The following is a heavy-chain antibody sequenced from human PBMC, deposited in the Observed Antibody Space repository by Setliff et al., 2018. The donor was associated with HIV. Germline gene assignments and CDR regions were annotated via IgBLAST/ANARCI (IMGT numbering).Heavy chain of an antibody. D-gene: IGHD3-16*01. J-gene: IGHJ3*01. CDR3: ARDHNRGTVHAFDL. CDR1: GGSISSGSYY. Sequence: SETLSLTCTVSGGSISSGSYYWSWIRQPAGKGLEWIGHIYTSGNTNYNPSLKSRVTISIDTSKNQFSLKLSSVTAADTAVYYCARDHNRGTVHAFDLWGQGTKVTVSS. CDR2: IYTSGNT. V-gene: IGHV4-61*09.